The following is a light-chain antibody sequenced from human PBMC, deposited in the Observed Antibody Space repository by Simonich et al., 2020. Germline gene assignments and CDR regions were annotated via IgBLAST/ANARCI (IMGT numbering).Light chain of an antibody. Sequence: QSALTQPPSASGSPGQSVTISCTGTSSDVGGYNYVSWYQQHPGKAPKLMIYEVSKRPSGVPDPCSGSKSGNTASLTVSGLQAEDEADYDCSSYAGSNNFEVFGGGTKLTVL. CDR3: SSYAGSNNFEV. J-gene: IGLJ3*02. V-gene: IGLV2-8*01. CDR2: EVS. CDR1: SSDVGGYNY.